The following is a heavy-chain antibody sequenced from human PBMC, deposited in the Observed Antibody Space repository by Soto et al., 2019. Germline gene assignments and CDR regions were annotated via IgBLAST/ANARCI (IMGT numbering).Heavy chain of an antibody. J-gene: IGHJ4*02. CDR3: APWFGAFDY. D-gene: IGHD3-10*01. CDR1: GSTFSIYG. V-gene: IGHV3-30*03. CDR2: LSYDGSNK. Sequence: QVQLVESGGGVLQPGRSLRLSCAASGSTFSIYGMHWVRQAPGKGLEWVAVLSYDGSNKYYADSVKGRFTISRDNSKNTLYLQMNSLRAEDTAVYYCAPWFGAFDYWGQGTLVTVSS.